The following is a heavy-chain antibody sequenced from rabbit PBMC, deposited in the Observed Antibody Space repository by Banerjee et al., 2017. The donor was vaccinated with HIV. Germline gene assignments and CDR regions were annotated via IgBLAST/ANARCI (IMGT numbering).Heavy chain of an antibody. CDR1: GFSFSSSDY. CDR3: ARDLTGVIGWNFGW. CDR2: IAGSSSGFY. V-gene: IGHV1S45*01. Sequence: QEQLVESGGGLVKPEGSLKLTCTASGFSFSSSDYMCWVRQAPGKGLEWISCIAGSSSGFYYSATWAKGRFTCSKTSSTTVTLQVTSLTAADTATYFCARDLTGVIGWNFGWWGPGTLVTVS. D-gene: IGHD1-1*01. J-gene: IGHJ4*01.